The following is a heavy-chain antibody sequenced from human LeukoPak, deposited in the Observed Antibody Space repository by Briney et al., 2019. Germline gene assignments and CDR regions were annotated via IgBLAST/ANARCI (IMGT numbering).Heavy chain of an antibody. J-gene: IGHJ3*02. CDR2: NYYNGRT. Sequence: SETLSLTCTVSGYSISSGYYWGWVRQPPGKGLEWIGNNYYNGRTYYSPSLKSRGTISVDTSNNQFSLRLSSVTAADTAVHYCARITDRTIFGEIMHGFDIWGQGTPVTVSS. D-gene: IGHD3-3*01. V-gene: IGHV4-38-2*02. CDR1: GYSISSGYY. CDR3: ARITDRTIFGEIMHGFDI.